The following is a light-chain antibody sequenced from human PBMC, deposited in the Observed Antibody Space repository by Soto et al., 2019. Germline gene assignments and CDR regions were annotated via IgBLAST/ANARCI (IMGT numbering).Light chain of an antibody. CDR1: SSNIGSHV. CDR2: NNN. V-gene: IGLV1-44*01. Sequence: QSVLTQPPSASGTPGQRVTISCSGSSSNIGSHVVYWYQQLAGTAPKLLMYNNNQRPSGVPDRLSGSKSGTSASLVISGLQSEDEADYYCALWDDSLDGWVFGGGTKVTVL. CDR3: ALWDDSLDGWV. J-gene: IGLJ3*02.